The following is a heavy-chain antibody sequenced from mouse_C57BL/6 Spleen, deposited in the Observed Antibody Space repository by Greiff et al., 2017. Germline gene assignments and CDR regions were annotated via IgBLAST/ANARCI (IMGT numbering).Heavy chain of an antibody. Sequence: QVQLQQPGTELVKPGASVKLSCTASGYTFTSSWMPWVKQRPGQGLEWIGNINPSNGGTNYNEPFQSKATPTVDKSSSTAYKQLSSLTSEESAVYYCARKTNYGSSRYFDVWGTGTTVTVSS. D-gene: IGHD1-1*01. V-gene: IGHV1-53*01. CDR2: INPSNGGT. CDR1: GYTFTSSW. CDR3: ARKTNYGSSRYFDV. J-gene: IGHJ1*03.